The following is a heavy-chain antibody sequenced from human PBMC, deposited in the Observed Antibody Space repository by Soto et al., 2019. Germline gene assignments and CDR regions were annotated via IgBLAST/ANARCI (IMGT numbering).Heavy chain of an antibody. Sequence: QVQLQESGPGLVKPSQTLSLTCTVSGGSISSGGYYWSWIRQHPGKGLEWIGYIYYSGSTYYNPPLKSRVTISVDTSKNQFSLKLSSVTAADTAVYYCARGVDGAGPFDYWGQGTLVTVSS. J-gene: IGHJ4*02. CDR3: ARGVDGAGPFDY. V-gene: IGHV4-31*03. D-gene: IGHD4-17*01. CDR1: GGSISSGGYY. CDR2: IYYSGST.